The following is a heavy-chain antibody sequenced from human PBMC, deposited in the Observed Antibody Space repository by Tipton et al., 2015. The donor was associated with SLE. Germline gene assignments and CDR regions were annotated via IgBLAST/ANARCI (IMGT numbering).Heavy chain of an antibody. CDR3: ARVDTYYDFWSGYSPFYYYYMDV. D-gene: IGHD3-3*01. CDR1: GGSFSGYY. CDR2: INHSGST. Sequence: GLVKPSETLSLTCAVYGGSFSGYYWSWIRQPPGKGLEWIGEINHSGSTNYNPSLKSRVTISVDTSKNQFSLKLSSVTAADTAVYYCARVDTYYDFWSGYSPFYYYYMDVWGKGTTVTVSS. V-gene: IGHV4-34*01. J-gene: IGHJ6*03.